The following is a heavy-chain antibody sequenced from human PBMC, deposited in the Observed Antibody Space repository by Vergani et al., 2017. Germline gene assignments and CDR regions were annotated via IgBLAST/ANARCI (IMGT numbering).Heavy chain of an antibody. CDR2: IYTSEST. V-gene: IGHV4-38-2*02. D-gene: IGHD6-6*01. J-gene: IGHJ4*02. CDR3: AREYSSSVGFLAY. CDR1: GGSISTGYY. Sequence: QLQLQESGPGLVKPSETLSLTCSVSGGSISTGYYWGWIRQPPGKGLRWIGSIYTSESTNYNPSLKSRVTMSVDTSKNQFSLKLSSVTAADTAVYYCAREYSSSVGFLAYWGQGALVTVSS.